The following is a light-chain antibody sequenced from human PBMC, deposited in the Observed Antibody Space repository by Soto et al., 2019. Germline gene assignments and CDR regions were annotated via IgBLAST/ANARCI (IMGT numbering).Light chain of an antibody. CDR3: QQRSKWPLT. CDR2: DAS. CDR1: QRVTANY. J-gene: IGKJ3*01. V-gene: IGKV3-11*01. Sequence: EIVLTQSPVTLSLSPGERATLSCRASQRVTANYLAWYQQRPGQAPRLLIYDASKRATGIPARFSGSGSGTDFTLTISSLDPEDFAVYYCQQRSKWPLTFGPGNKVDIK.